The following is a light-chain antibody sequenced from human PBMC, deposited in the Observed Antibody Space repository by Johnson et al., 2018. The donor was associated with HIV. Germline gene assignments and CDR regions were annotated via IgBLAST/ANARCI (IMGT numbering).Light chain of an antibody. J-gene: IGLJ1*01. Sequence: QAVLTQPPSVSAAPGQKVTISCSGSSSNIGNNYVSWYQQVPGAAPKLLIYDNNKRPSGIPDRFSGSKSGTSATLGITGLQTGDEADYYRGTWDSLLSAGSFGTGTKVTVL. CDR1: SSNIGNNY. V-gene: IGLV1-51*01. CDR3: GTWDSLLSAGS. CDR2: DNN.